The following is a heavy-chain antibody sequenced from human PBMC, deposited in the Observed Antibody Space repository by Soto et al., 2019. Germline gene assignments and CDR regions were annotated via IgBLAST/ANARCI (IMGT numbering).Heavy chain of an antibody. CDR1: GYTFTSYD. CDR3: ARGIGYYYYMDV. CDR2: MNPNSGNT. V-gene: IGHV1-8*01. Sequence: ASVKVSCKAYGYTFTSYDINWVRQATGQGLEWMGWMNPNSGNTGYAQKFQGRVTMTRNTSIRTAYMELSSLRSGDTAVYYCARGIGYYYYMDVWGKGTTVTVSS. J-gene: IGHJ6*03.